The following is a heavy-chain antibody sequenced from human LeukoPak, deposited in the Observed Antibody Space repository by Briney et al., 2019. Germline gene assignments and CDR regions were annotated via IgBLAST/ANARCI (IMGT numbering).Heavy chain of an antibody. CDR1: GYTFTGYY. V-gene: IGHV1-2*02. D-gene: IGHD6-19*01. Sequence: ASVKVSCKASGYTFTGYYMHWVRQAPGQGLEWMGWINPNSGGTNYAQKLQGRVTMTTDTSTSTAYMELRSLRSDDTAVYYCARGWEYSSGFVDYWGQGTLVTVSS. CDR3: ARGWEYSSGFVDY. J-gene: IGHJ4*02. CDR2: INPNSGGT.